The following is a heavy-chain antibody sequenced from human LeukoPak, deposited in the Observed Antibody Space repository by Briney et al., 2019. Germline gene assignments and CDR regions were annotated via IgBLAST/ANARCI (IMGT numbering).Heavy chain of an antibody. V-gene: IGHV4-4*07. J-gene: IGHJ6*03. Sequence: PSETLSLTCTVSGGSISSYYWSWIRQPAGRGLEWIGRIYTSGSTNYNPSLKSRVTISVDTSKNQFSLKLSSVTAADTAVYYCARGRVLVPKRFDWLPGGYYYYMDVWGKGTTVTVSS. CDR1: GGSISSYY. CDR2: IYTSGST. D-gene: IGHD3-9*01. CDR3: ARGRVLVPKRFDWLPGGYYYYMDV.